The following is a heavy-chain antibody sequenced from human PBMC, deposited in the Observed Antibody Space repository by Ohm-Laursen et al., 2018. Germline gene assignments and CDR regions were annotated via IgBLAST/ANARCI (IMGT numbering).Heavy chain of an antibody. J-gene: IGHJ4*02. D-gene: IGHD1-1*01. Sequence: GTLSLTCSVSGGSISSYYWSRIRQPPGKALEWIGYVYYSGETYYKSSLKSRVTISVDTSRNQFSLRLSSVTAADTAVYYCARQGDQQLAFIDHWGLGTLVAVSS. V-gene: IGHV4-59*08. CDR2: VYYSGET. CDR3: ARQGDQQLAFIDH. CDR1: GGSISSYY.